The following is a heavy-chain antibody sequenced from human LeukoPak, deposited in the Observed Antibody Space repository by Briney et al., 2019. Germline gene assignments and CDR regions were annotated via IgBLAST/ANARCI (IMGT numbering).Heavy chain of an antibody. D-gene: IGHD6-19*01. CDR2: IYYSGST. V-gene: IGHV4-59*01. CDR3: AGRSVAGTGYFQH. CDR1: GGSFSGYY. Sequence: KASETLSHTCAVYGGSFSGYYWSWIRQPPGKGLEWIGYIYYSGSTNYNPSLKSRVTISVDTSKNQFSLKLSSVTAADTAVYYCAGRSVAGTGYFQHWGQGTLVTVSS. J-gene: IGHJ1*01.